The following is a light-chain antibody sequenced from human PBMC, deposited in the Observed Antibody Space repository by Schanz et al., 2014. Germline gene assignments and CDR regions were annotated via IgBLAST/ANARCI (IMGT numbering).Light chain of an antibody. V-gene: IGKV3-20*01. CDR3: QHYSMSPL. CDR1: QSVSYNY. J-gene: IGKJ1*01. CDR2: AAS. Sequence: EIVLTQSPGTLSLSPGERATLSCRASQSVSYNYLAWYQQKPGQAPRLLIYAASSRATGIPDRFSARGSGTDFTLTITRLEPEDFAVYYCQHYSMSPLFGQGTKVEIK.